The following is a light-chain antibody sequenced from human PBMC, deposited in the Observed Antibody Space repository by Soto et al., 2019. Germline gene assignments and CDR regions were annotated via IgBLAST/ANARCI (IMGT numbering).Light chain of an antibody. V-gene: IGKV3-20*01. Sequence: DIVLTQSPGTLSLSPGERDTLSCRASQSGSSSNLAWDQQKPGQAPRLLIYGASSRATGFPDRFSGRESGIDVTLTLRRLEPEDFAVYYCQQYGSPPRTFGGGTKLESK. CDR2: GAS. CDR1: QSGSSSN. J-gene: IGKJ4*01. CDR3: QQYGSPPRT.